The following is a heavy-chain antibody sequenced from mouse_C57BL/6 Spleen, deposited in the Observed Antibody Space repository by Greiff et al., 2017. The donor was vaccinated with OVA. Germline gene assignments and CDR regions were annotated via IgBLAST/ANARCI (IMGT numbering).Heavy chain of an antibody. J-gene: IGHJ2*01. D-gene: IGHD1-1*01. CDR2: IWWDDDK. CDR1: GFSLSTFGMG. CDR3: ARIYYYGSSSYYFDY. Sequence: LKESGPGILQPSQTLSLTCSFSGFSLSTFGMGVGWIRQPSGKGLEWLAHIWWDDDKYYNPALKSRLTISKDTSKNQVFLNIANVDTADTATYYCARIYYYGSSSYYFDYWGQGTTLTVSS. V-gene: IGHV8-8*01.